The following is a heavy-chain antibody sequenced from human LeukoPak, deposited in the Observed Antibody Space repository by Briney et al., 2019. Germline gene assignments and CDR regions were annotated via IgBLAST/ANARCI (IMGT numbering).Heavy chain of an antibody. CDR3: AHSLGGNLIDY. CDR2: ISTTGRTI. Sequence: GGSLRLSSVGSGFTFRNYEINWVRQAPGKGLEWVSYISTTGRTIYYADSVEGRFTISRDNVDNLLSLQMDSLRVEDTATYYCAHSLGGNLIDYWGQGTLVTVSS. CDR1: GFTFRNYE. J-gene: IGHJ4*02. D-gene: IGHD1-26*01. V-gene: IGHV3-48*03.